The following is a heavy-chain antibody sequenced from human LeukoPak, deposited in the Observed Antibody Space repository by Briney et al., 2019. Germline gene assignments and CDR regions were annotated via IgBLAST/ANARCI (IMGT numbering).Heavy chain of an antibody. CDR1: GFTLGSYG. CDR3: ARGGVVGAFDI. D-gene: IGHD2-15*01. J-gene: IGHJ3*02. Sequence: GRCLRLSFAASGFTLGSYGVHWVRHAPGNGLVWVSHINSDGSSTNYADSVKGRFTISSDNAKNTLYLQMNSLRAEDTAVYYCARGGVVGAFDIWGQGTMVTVSS. V-gene: IGHV3-74*01. CDR2: INSDGSST.